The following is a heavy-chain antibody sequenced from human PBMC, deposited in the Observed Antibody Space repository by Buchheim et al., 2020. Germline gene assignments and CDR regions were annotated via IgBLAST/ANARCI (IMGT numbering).Heavy chain of an antibody. CDR3: ATESYYCSSTSCYRGYFDY. CDR2: IIPIFGTA. CDR1: GGTFSSYA. D-gene: IGHD2-2*01. V-gene: IGHV1-69*01. Sequence: QVQLVQSGAEVKKPGSSVKVSCKASGGTFSSYAISWVRQAPGQGLEWMGGIIPIFGTANYAQKFQGRVTITAAESTSTAYMELSSLRSEDTAVYYCATESYYCSSTSCYRGYFDYWGQGTL. J-gene: IGHJ4*02.